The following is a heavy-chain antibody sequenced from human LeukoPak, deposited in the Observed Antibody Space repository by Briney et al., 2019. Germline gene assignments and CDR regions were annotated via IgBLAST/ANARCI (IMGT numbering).Heavy chain of an antibody. J-gene: IGHJ4*02. CDR2: INWNGGRT. D-gene: IGHD3-22*01. CDR1: GFTFDDYG. CDR3: ASAPRFYYYDSSGYPDY. Sequence: GGSLRLSCAASGFTFDDYGMSWVRQAPGKGLEWVSGINWNGGRTGYADSVKGRFTISRDNAKNSLYLQMNSLRAEDTAVYYCASAPRFYYYDSSGYPDYWGQGTLVTVSS. V-gene: IGHV3-20*04.